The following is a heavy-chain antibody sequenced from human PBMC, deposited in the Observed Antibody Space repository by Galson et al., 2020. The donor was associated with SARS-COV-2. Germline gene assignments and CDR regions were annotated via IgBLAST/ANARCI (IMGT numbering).Heavy chain of an antibody. CDR3: AREPRLASAVGPGR. CDR2: IYASGTT. V-gene: IGHV4-61*02. CDR1: GGSITSGSYF. D-gene: IGHD5-18*01. Sequence: SETLSLTCTVSGGSITSGSYFWSWIRQSAGKGLEWIGRIYASGTTKYNPSLKSRVSMSVDTAKNQFSLNVDSVTAADTGVYYCAREPRLASAVGPGRWGQGILVTVSS. J-gene: IGHJ1*01.